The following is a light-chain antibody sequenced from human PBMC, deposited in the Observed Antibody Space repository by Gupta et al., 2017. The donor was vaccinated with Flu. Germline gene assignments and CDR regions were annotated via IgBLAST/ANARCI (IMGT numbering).Light chain of an antibody. CDR2: KAS. CDR3: QQANSSSGT. Sequence: DIQLTRAPSTLAASVGDRVTITCRASQSIRSWLAWYQQKPGKAPKILIYKASRVKSGVPSRFSGSGSGTEFTLTISSRQPDEFANYYCQQANSSSGTFGHGTKVEIK. V-gene: IGKV1-5*03. CDR1: QSIRSW. J-gene: IGKJ1*01.